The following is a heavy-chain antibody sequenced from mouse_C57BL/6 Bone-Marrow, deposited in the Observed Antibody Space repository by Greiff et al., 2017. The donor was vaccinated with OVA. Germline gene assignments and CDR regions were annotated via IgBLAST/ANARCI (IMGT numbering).Heavy chain of an antibody. CDR1: GYTFTDYY. J-gene: IGHJ3*01. CDR2: IYPGSGNT. D-gene: IGHD3-2*02. CDR3: AREGGSGVWGFAY. Sequence: QVQLQQSGAELVRPGASVKLSCKASGYTFTDYYINWVKQRPGQGLEWIARIYPGSGNTYYNEKFKGKATLTAEKSSSTAYMQLSSLTSEDSAVYFCAREGGSGVWGFAYWGQGTLVTVSA. V-gene: IGHV1-76*01.